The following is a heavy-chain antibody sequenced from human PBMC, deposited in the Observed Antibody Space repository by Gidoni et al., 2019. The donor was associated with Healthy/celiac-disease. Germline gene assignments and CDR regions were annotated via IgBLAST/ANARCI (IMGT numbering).Heavy chain of an antibody. V-gene: IGHV3-23*01. CDR3: AKDQLGGPMIVVVNHYGMDV. CDR1: GFTFSSYA. Sequence: EVQLLESGGGLVQPGGSLRLSCAASGFTFSSYAMSWVRQAPGKGLEWVSAISGSGGSTYYADSVKGRFTISRDNSKNTLYLQMNSLRAEDTAVYYCAKDQLGGPMIVVVNHYGMDVWGQGTTVTVSS. D-gene: IGHD3-22*01. J-gene: IGHJ6*02. CDR2: ISGSGGST.